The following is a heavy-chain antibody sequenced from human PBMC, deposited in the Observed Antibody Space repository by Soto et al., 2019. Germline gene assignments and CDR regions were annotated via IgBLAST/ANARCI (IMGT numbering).Heavy chain of an antibody. Sequence: QVQLVESGGGVVQHGRSLRLSCAACGLDFSTYGRHWVRQAPGKGPEWVAVIWYDGSNKYYADSVRGRFIISRDNAKSTLFLQLNSLRAEDTAVYYCARAVGPFDYWGQGTLGTVS. D-gene: IGHD1-26*01. J-gene: IGHJ4*02. CDR3: ARAVGPFDY. V-gene: IGHV3-33*01. CDR1: GLDFSTYG. CDR2: IWYDGSNK.